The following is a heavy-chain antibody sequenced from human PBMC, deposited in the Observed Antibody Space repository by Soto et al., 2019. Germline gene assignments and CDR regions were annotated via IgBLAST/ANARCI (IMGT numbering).Heavy chain of an antibody. CDR1: GYTFTSYD. Sequence: QVQLVQSGAEVKKPGASVKVSCKASGYTFTSYDINWVRQATGQGLEWMGWMNPNSGNTGYAQKFQGRVTMTRXPXXXTXXMELSSLRSEDTAVYYCARMYYYGSGSYYKLDFDYWGQGTLVTVSS. CDR3: ARMYYYGSGSYYKLDFDY. J-gene: IGHJ4*02. V-gene: IGHV1-8*01. CDR2: MNPNSGNT. D-gene: IGHD3-10*01.